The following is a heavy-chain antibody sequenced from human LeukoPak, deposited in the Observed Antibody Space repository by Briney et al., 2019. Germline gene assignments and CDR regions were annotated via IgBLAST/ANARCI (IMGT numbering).Heavy chain of an antibody. CDR3: AKDIRGDAFDY. CDR2: ISGSGRST. V-gene: IGHV3-23*01. CDR1: GFTFSSYA. J-gene: IGHJ4*02. Sequence: GGSLRLSCAASGFTFSSYAMSWVRQAPGKGLEWVSAISGSGRSTYYADSVKGRFTISRDSSENTLYLQMNSLRAEDTAVYYCAKDIRGDAFDYWGQGTLVTVSS. D-gene: IGHD4-17*01.